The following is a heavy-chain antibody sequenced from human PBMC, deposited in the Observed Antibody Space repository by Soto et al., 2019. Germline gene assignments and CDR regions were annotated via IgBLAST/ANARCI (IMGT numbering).Heavy chain of an antibody. CDR3: ARGDWNPPDAFDI. J-gene: IGHJ3*02. CDR2: IYYSGST. D-gene: IGHD1-1*01. CDR1: GGSISSYY. Sequence: SETLSLTCTVSGGSISSYYWSWIRQPPGKGLEWIGYIYYSGSTNYNPSLKSRVTISVDTSKNQFSLKLSSVTAADTAVYYCARGDWNPPDAFDIWGQGTMVTVSS. V-gene: IGHV4-59*01.